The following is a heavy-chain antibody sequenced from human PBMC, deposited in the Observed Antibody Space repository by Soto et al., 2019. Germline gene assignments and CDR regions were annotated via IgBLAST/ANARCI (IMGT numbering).Heavy chain of an antibody. V-gene: IGHV4-31*03. CDR3: ARDNSESNSWWFDP. CDR2: IYYSGST. D-gene: IGHD1-26*01. CDR1: GGSISSGGYY. J-gene: IGHJ5*02. Sequence: SETLSLTCTVSGGSISSGGYYWSWIRQHPGKGLEWIGYIYYSGSTYYNPSLKSRVTISVDTSKNQFSLKLSSVTAADTAVYYCARDNSESNSWWFDPWGQGTLVTVSS.